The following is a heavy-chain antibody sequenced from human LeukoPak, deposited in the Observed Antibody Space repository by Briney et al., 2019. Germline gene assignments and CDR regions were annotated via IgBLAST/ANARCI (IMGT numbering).Heavy chain of an antibody. J-gene: IGHJ4*02. CDR3: AKGGDKRTGTYFDY. Sequence: GGSLRLSCAASGFTFSSYAMSWVRQAPGKGLEWVSAISGSGGSTNYADSVKGRFTISRDNSKNTLYLQMNSLRAEDTAVYYCAKGGDKRTGTYFDYWGQGTLVTVSS. CDR1: GFTFSSYA. V-gene: IGHV3-23*01. D-gene: IGHD1-7*01. CDR2: ISGSGGST.